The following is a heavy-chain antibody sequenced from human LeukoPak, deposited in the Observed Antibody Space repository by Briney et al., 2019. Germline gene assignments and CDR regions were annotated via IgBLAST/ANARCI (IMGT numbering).Heavy chain of an antibody. D-gene: IGHD5-18*01. CDR3: ARGECAWIQGSYGMNV. J-gene: IGHJ6*02. Sequence: PGGSLRLSCAASGFTFSSYWMSWVRQAPGQGLEWVANIKQDGSEKYYVESAKGRFTISRDNAKNSMYLQMNSLRGEDTAVYYCARGECAWIQGSYGMNVWGRGTTVTVS. CDR1: GFTFSSYW. V-gene: IGHV3-7*01. CDR2: IKQDGSEK.